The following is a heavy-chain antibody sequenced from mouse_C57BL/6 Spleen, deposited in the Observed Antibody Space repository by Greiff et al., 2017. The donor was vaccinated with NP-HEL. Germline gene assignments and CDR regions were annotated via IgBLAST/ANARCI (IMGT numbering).Heavy chain of an antibody. CDR1: GYTFTSYW. V-gene: IGHV1-72*01. CDR3: ARWGLHYDVRGHAMYY. Sequence: QVQLQQPGAELVKPGASVKLSCKASGYTFTSYWMHWVLPTPGRGLEWFGSIDPNRGCTKYNEKFRSKTTLTVVKPSSTAFMQLISLTSEYAAVYYCARWGLHYDVRGHAMYYWGQGTSVTVSS. D-gene: IGHD2-4*01. CDR2: IDPNRGCT. J-gene: IGHJ4*01.